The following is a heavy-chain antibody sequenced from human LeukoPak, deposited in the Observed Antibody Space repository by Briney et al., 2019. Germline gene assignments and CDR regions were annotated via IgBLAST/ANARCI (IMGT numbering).Heavy chain of an antibody. CDR1: GGSISSSNW. J-gene: IGHJ6*02. V-gene: IGHV4-4*02. D-gene: IGHD6-13*01. CDR2: IYHSGST. Sequence: SGTLSLTCAVSGGSISSSNWWSWVRQPPGKGLEWIGEIYHSGSTNYNPSLKSRVTISVDKSKNQFSLKLSSVTAADTAVYYCAAQGGPLVWGGGYYYYGMDVWGQGTTVTVSS. CDR3: AAQGGPLVWGGGYYYYGMDV.